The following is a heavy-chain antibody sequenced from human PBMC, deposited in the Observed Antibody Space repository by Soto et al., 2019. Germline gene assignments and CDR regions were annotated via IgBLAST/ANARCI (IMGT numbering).Heavy chain of an antibody. V-gene: IGHV3-15*07. CDR3: TTDYGFLEWLLSTTPWPGTDV. CDR2: IKSKTDGGTT. Sequence: GGSLRLSCAASGFTFSSYSMNWVRQAPGKGLEWVGRIKSKTDGGTTDYAAPVKGRFTISRDDSKNTLYLQMNSLKTEDTAVYYCTTDYGFLEWLLSTTPWPGTDVWGQGTTVTVSS. J-gene: IGHJ6*02. CDR1: GFTFSSYS. D-gene: IGHD3-3*01.